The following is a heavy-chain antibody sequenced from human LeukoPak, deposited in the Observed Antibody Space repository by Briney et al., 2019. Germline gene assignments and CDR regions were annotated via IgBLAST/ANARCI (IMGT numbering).Heavy chain of an antibody. CDR3: TRGTAVAASFDY. D-gene: IGHD5-18*01. CDR2: INPSSGST. CDR1: GYTFTSYY. Sequence: ASAKVSCKASGYTFTSYYMHWVRQAPGQGLEWMGIINPSSGSTSYAEKFQGRVTMTRDTSTSTVYMELSSLRSDDTAVYFCTRGTAVAASFDYWGQGTLVTVSS. J-gene: IGHJ4*02. V-gene: IGHV1-46*01.